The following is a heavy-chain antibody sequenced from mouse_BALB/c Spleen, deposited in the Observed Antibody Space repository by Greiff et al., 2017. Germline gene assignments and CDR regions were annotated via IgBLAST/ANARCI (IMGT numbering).Heavy chain of an antibody. D-gene: IGHD2-10*02. CDR2: ISSGGSYT. CDR3: ARHAYGNYGFAY. CDR1: GFTFSSYG. J-gene: IGHJ3*01. Sequence: EVMLVESGGDLVKPGGSLKLSCAASGFTFSSYGMSWVRQTPDKRLEWVATISSGGSYTYYPDSVKGRFTISRDNAKNTLYLQMSSLKSEDTAMYYCARHAYGNYGFAYWGQGTLVTVSA. V-gene: IGHV5-6*01.